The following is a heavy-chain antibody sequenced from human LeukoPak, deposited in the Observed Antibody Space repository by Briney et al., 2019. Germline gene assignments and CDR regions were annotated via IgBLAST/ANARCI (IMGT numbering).Heavy chain of an antibody. V-gene: IGHV1-2*02. Sequence: ASVKVSCKASGYTFTGYYMHWVRQAPGQGLEWMGWINPNSGGTNYAQKFQGRDTMTRDTSISTAYMELSRLRSDDTAVYYCARPGIAAAGNSYYYYYMDVWGKGTTVTISS. J-gene: IGHJ6*03. CDR1: GYTFTGYY. CDR2: INPNSGGT. D-gene: IGHD6-13*01. CDR3: ARPGIAAAGNSYYYYYMDV.